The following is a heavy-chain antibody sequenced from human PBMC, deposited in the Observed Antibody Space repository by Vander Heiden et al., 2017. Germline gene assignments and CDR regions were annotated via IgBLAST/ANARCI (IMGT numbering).Heavy chain of an antibody. CDR1: GGTFSSYA. CDR2: IIPIFGTA. D-gene: IGHD6-6*01. CDR3: ARDLKEQLVRYYYYGMDV. Sequence: QVQLVQSGAEVKKPGSSVKVSCTASGGTFSSYAISWGRQAPGQGLDWMGGIIPIFGTANYAQKFQGRVTITADESTSTAYMDLRSLRSEDTAVYYCARDLKEQLVRYYYYGMDVWGHGTTVTVSS. J-gene: IGHJ6*02. V-gene: IGHV1-69*01.